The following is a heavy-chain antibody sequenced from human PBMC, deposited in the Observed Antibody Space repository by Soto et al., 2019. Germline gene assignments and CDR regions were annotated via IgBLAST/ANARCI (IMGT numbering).Heavy chain of an antibody. CDR3: ARRDIVATISGGAIDY. CDR2: IYYSGST. J-gene: IGHJ4*02. D-gene: IGHD5-12*01. V-gene: IGHV4-39*01. Sequence: QLQLQESGPGLVKPSETLSLTCTVSGGSISSSSYYWGWIRQPPGKGLEWIGSIYYSGSTYYNPSLKSRVTISVDTSKNQCSLKLSSVTAADTAVYYCARRDIVATISGGAIDYWGQGTLVTVSS. CDR1: GGSISSSSYY.